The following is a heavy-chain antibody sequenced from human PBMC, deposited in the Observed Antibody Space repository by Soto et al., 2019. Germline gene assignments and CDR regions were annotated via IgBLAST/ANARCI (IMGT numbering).Heavy chain of an antibody. J-gene: IGHJ4*02. Sequence: QVQLQQWGAGLLKPSETLSLTCAVYGAPLSGYYWSWIRQSPGKGLEWIGEINHVGHTSYNPSLKSRVIISVDTAKKQFSLKLTSVTAADTAVHHYGRGGRTPMVIAYWGQGILVTASS. D-gene: IGHD5-18*01. V-gene: IGHV4-34*01. CDR2: INHVGHT. CDR1: GAPLSGYY. CDR3: GRGGRTPMVIAY.